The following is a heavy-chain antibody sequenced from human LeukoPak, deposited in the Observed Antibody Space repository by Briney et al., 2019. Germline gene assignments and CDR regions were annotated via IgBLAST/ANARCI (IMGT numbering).Heavy chain of an antibody. J-gene: IGHJ6*03. Sequence: GGSLRLSCAASGFTFSSYGMHWVRQAPGKGLEWVAVIWYDGSNKYYADSVKGRFTISRDNSKNTLYLQMNSLRAEDTAVYYCGKVLSRLVPLYSRDVGGKGPPVTVSS. CDR1: GFTFSSYG. D-gene: IGHD6-6*01. CDR3: GKVLSRLVPLYSRDV. CDR2: IWYDGSNK. V-gene: IGHV3-33*06.